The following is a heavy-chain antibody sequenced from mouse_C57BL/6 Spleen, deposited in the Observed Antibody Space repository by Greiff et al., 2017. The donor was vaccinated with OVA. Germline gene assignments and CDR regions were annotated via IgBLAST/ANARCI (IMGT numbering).Heavy chain of an antibody. CDR2: IYPRSGNT. Sequence: QVQLQQSGAELARPGASVKLSCKASGYTFTSYGISWVKQRTGQGLEWIGEIYPRSGNTYYNEKFKGKATLTADKSSSTAYMALRSLTSADSSVYFCAYSNSDAMDYWGQGTSVTVSS. D-gene: IGHD2-5*01. J-gene: IGHJ4*01. CDR3: AYSNSDAMDY. CDR1: GYTFTSYG. V-gene: IGHV1-81*01.